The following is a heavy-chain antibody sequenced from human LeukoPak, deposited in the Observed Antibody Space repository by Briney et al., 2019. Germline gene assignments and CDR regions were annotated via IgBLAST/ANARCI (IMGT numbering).Heavy chain of an antibody. Sequence: ASVKVSCKASGGTFSSYAISWVRQAPGQGLEWMGGIIPIFGTANYAQKFQGRVTTTADESTSTAYMELSSLRSEDTAVYYCARGSFAYYYDSSGYYCDYWGQGTLVTVSS. CDR1: GGTFSSYA. D-gene: IGHD3-22*01. J-gene: IGHJ4*02. V-gene: IGHV1-69*01. CDR2: IIPIFGTA. CDR3: ARGSFAYYYDSSGYYCDY.